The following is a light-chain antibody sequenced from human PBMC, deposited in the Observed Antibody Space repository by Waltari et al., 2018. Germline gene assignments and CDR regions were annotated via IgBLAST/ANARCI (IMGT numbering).Light chain of an antibody. V-gene: IGKV3-11*01. CDR3: QQRSNWPPLT. Sequence: EIVLTQFPATLSLSPGERATLSCRASQSVSSYLAWYQQKPGQAPRLLIYDASNRATGIPARFSGSGSGTDFTLTISSLEPEDFAVYYCQQRSNWPPLTFGGGTKVEIK. CDR1: QSVSSY. CDR2: DAS. J-gene: IGKJ4*01.